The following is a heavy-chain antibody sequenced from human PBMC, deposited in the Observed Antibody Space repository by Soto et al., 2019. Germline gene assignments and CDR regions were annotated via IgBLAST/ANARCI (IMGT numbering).Heavy chain of an antibody. Sequence: QVQLVESGGGVVQPGRSLRLSCAASGFTFSSYAMHWVRQAPGKGLEWVAVISYDGSNKYYADSVKGRFTISRDNSKNTLYLQMNSLRAEDTAGYYCARFPGIAVAGTVYWGQGTLVTVSS. CDR2: ISYDGSNK. CDR1: GFTFSSYA. J-gene: IGHJ4*02. CDR3: ARFPGIAVAGTVY. D-gene: IGHD6-19*01. V-gene: IGHV3-30-3*01.